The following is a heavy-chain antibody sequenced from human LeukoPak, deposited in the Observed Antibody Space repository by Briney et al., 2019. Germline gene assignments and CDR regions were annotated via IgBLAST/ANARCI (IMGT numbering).Heavy chain of an antibody. CDR2: ISGSGGST. CDR3: ARSFTIIAVAADTLDY. CDR1: GFTFSSYA. J-gene: IGHJ4*02. V-gene: IGHV3-23*01. D-gene: IGHD6-19*01. Sequence: GGSLRLSCAASGFTFSSYAMSWVRQAPGKGLEWVSAISGSGGSTYYADSVKGRFTISRDNSKNTLYLQMNSLRAEDTAVYYCARSFTIIAVAADTLDYWGQGTLVTVSS.